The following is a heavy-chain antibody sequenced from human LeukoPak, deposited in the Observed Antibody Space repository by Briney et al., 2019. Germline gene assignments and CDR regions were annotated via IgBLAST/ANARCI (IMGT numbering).Heavy chain of an antibody. CDR1: GFIFSNYA. CDR2: ISGGGGTT. V-gene: IGHV3-23*01. CDR3: AKSFPKEVDYDSSGYYRY. D-gene: IGHD3-22*01. Sequence: PGGSLRLSCAASGFIFSNYAMSWVRQAPGKGLEWVSGISGGGGTTYYADSVKGRFTISRDNSKNTLYLQMNSLRAGDTAVYYCAKSFPKEVDYDSSGYYRYWGQGTLVTVSS. J-gene: IGHJ4*02.